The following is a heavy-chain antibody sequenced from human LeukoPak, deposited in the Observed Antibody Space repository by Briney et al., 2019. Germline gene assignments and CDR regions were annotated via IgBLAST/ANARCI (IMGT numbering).Heavy chain of an antibody. CDR2: ISGSGGST. D-gene: IGHD3-3*01. CDR3: ARSEHDFWSGYFYHFDY. CDR1: GFTFSNYA. V-gene: IGHV3-23*01. J-gene: IGHJ4*02. Sequence: GGSLRLSCAASGFTFSNYAMSWVRQAPGKGLEWVSTISGSGGSTYYADSVKGRFTISRDNSETTLYLRMNSLRAEDTAVYYCARSEHDFWSGYFYHFDYWGQGTLVTVSS.